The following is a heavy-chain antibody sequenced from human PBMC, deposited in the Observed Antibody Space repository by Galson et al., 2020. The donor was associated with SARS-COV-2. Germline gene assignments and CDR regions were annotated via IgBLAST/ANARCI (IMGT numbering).Heavy chain of an antibody. CDR3: ARDRHCTTTTCYNWFDA. CDR2: IWYDGRIH. Sequence: GESLNTYCAASGFMFSTNGMHWVRQAPGQRLEWVAFIWYDGRIHHSLDSVKCRFTISRDHSKNMLYLQMTSLRAEDTAVYYSARDRHCTTTTCYNWFDAWGQGTLVTVSS. J-gene: IGHJ5*02. CDR1: GFMFSTNG. D-gene: IGHD2-8*01. V-gene: IGHV3-33*01.